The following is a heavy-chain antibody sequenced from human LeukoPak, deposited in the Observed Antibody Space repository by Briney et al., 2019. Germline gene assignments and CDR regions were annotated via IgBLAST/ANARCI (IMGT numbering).Heavy chain of an antibody. J-gene: IGHJ4*02. D-gene: IGHD5-12*01. Sequence: PGGSLRLSCAASGFTFSSYAMSWVRQAPGKGLGWVSAISGSGGSTYYADSVKGRFTISRDNSKNTLYLQMNSLRAEDTAVYYCAKDPRTTAKRVWWLRSGYFDYWGQGTLVTVSS. CDR3: AKDPRTTAKRVWWLRSGYFDY. CDR2: ISGSGGST. V-gene: IGHV3-23*01. CDR1: GFTFSSYA.